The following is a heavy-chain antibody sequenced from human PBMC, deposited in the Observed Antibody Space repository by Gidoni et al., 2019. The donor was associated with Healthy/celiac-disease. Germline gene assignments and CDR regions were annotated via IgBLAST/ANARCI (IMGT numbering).Heavy chain of an antibody. CDR1: GFTFSSYS. V-gene: IGHV3-48*02. Sequence: EVQLVESGGGLVQPGGSLRLSCAASGFTFSSYSMNWVRQAPGKGLEWVSYSSSRSSTIYDADSVKGRFTISRDNAKNSLYLKMNSLRDEDTAVYYCARDRGSADYYYYMDVWGKGTTVTV. CDR2: SSSRSSTI. J-gene: IGHJ6*03. CDR3: ARDRGSADYYYYMDV.